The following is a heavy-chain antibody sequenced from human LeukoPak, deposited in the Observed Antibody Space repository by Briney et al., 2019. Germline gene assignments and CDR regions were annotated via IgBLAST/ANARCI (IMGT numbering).Heavy chain of an antibody. D-gene: IGHD1-1*01. CDR1: GFTFSDYY. J-gene: IGHJ4*02. CDR3: ARDINWNDGGVSDY. V-gene: IGHV3-11*01. CDR2: ISSSGSTI. Sequence: NTGGSLGLSCAASGFTFSDYYMSWIRQAPGKGLEWVSYISSSGSTIYYADSVKGRFTISRDNAKNSLYLQMNSLRAEDTAVYYCARDINWNDGGVSDYWGQGTLVTVSS.